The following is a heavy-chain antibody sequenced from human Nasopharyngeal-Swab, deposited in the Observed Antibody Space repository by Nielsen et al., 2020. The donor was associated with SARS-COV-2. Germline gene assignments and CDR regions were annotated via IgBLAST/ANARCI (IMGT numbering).Heavy chain of an antibody. J-gene: IGHJ5*01. Sequence: GESLKISCAASGFTLSDYWMHWVRQAPGKGLTWVSRMNTDGYTTTYADSVKGRFTISRDNAKNTLYLQMISLRAEDTGVYYCARDKTTVTKSATWGHGSLVTVSS. CDR3: ARDKTTVTKSAT. CDR1: GFTLSDYW. V-gene: IGHV3-74*01. D-gene: IGHD4-17*01. CDR2: MNTDGYTT.